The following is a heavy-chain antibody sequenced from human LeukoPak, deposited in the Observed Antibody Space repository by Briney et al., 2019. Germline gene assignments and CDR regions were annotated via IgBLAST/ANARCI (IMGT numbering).Heavy chain of an antibody. CDR2: IIPIFGTA. J-gene: IGHJ6*03. CDR1: GGTFSSYA. D-gene: IGHD3-10*01. Sequence: ASVKVSCKTSGGTFSSYAISWVRQAPGQGLEWMGGIIPIFGTANYAQKFQGRVTITTDESTSTAYMELSSLRSEDTAVYYCARHYGLGSYHQYYYYYYMDVWGKGTTVTVSS. CDR3: ARHYGLGSYHQYYYYYYMDV. V-gene: IGHV1-69*05.